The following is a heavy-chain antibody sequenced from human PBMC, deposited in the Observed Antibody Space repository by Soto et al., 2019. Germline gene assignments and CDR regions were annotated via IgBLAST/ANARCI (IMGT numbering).Heavy chain of an antibody. CDR2: IYSTGGT. J-gene: IGHJ6*02. Sequence: SETLSLTCTVSGGSISSYYWSWIRQSPGKGLEWIGYIYSTGGTYSNPSLKSRVTISIDTSKNQFSLNLNSVTAADTAVYYCGGQLRDLALGADVWGQGTTVTVSS. CDR1: GGSISSYY. CDR3: GGQLRDLALGADV. V-gene: IGHV4-59*01. D-gene: IGHD2-2*01.